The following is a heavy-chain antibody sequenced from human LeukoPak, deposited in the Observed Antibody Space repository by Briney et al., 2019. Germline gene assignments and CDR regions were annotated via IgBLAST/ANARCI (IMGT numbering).Heavy chain of an antibody. CDR3: ARDWGDYCSGGSCSGRGWFDP. Sequence: SETLSLTCAVFGGSFNGHYWSWIRQPPGKGLEWIGEMNHSGSTNYNPSLKSRVTLSVDTSKNQFSLKLSSVTAADTAVYYCARDWGDYCSGGSCSGRGWFDPWGQGTLVTVSS. D-gene: IGHD2-15*01. J-gene: IGHJ5*02. CDR1: GGSFNGHY. CDR2: MNHSGST. V-gene: IGHV4-34*01.